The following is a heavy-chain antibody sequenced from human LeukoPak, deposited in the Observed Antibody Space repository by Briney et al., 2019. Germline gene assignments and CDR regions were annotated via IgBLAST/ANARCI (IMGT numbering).Heavy chain of an antibody. J-gene: IGHJ4*02. D-gene: IGHD3-22*01. V-gene: IGHV3-23*01. CDR1: GFTFSSYA. Sequence: GGSLRLSCAASGFTFSSYAMSWVRQAPGKGLEWVSAISGSGGSTYYADSVKGRFTISRDNSKNTMYLQMNSLRAEDTAVYYCAKVGLPYYYDSSGYYDYWGQGTLVTVSS. CDR2: ISGSGGST. CDR3: AKVGLPYYYDSSGYYDY.